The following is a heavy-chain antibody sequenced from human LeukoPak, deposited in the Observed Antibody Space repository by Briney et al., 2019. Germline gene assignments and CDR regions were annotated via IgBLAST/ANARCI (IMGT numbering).Heavy chain of an antibody. CDR2: INPTGDST. CDR3: ARREEASIDY. J-gene: IGHJ4*02. Sequence: ASVKVSCKASGYTFTNYYIHWVRQAPGQGLEWMGIINPTGDSTSYAQKFQARVTMTRDTSTNTVYMELSSLRSEDTAVYYCARREEASIDYWGQGTLVTVSS. CDR1: GYTFTNYY. V-gene: IGHV1-46*01.